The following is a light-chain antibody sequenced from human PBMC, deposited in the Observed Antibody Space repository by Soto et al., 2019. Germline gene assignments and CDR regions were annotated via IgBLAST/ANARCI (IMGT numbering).Light chain of an antibody. CDR3: CSYAGSSPYV. J-gene: IGLJ1*01. V-gene: IGLV2-23*02. CDR1: SSDVGSYNL. CDR2: EVS. Sequence: QSALTQPASVSGSPGQSITISCTGTSSDVGSYNLVSWYQQHPGKAPKLMIYEVSKRPSGVSNRFSGSKSGNTASLTISGLLAEDEADYYCCSYAGSSPYVFGTGTKLTVL.